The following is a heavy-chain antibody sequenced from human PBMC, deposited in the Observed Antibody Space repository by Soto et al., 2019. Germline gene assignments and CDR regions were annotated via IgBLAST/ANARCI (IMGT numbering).Heavy chain of an antibody. V-gene: IGHV1-46*01. CDR1: GYIFTTYS. Sequence: QVQLVQSGAEMKRPGASVILSCKASGYIFTTYSIHWVRQTAGQGLEWMAKVDPRDGSTGYAQKFRGRVSMASDTSTGTVSMEVSSLTSDDTATYDCARGRSSGPEFDYWGQGTQVTVAS. CDR3: ARGRSSGPEFDY. J-gene: IGHJ4*02. CDR2: VDPRDGST. D-gene: IGHD6-25*01.